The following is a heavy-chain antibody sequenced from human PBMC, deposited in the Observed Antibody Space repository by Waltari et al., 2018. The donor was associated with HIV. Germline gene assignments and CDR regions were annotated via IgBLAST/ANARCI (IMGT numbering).Heavy chain of an antibody. CDR2: LSYDGSDK. J-gene: IGHJ6*02. V-gene: IGHV3-33*05. Sequence: QVQLVESGGGVVQPGTSLRLSCAASGFTLSNHGRPWLRQAPGKGLEWVAVLSYDGSDKYYADSVRGRFTISRDNSKNTLYLQMNNLRAEDTAVYFCARRGVLTYYYTMDVWGQGTTVTVSS. D-gene: IGHD3-10*01. CDR1: GFTLSNHG. CDR3: ARRGVLTYYYTMDV.